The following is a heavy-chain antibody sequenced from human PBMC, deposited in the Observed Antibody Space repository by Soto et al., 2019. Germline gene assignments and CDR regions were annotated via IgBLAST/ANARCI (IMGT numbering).Heavy chain of an antibody. Sequence: PGGSLRLSCSVSGFTFSSITMHWVRQAPGKGLEYVSSINIYGGGTYYADSVKGGFSISRDTSKNTLYLQMSSLRVDETATYYCVKDRYVGYWGLGTVVTVSS. CDR3: VKDRYVGY. CDR1: GFTFSSIT. V-gene: IGHV3-64D*06. J-gene: IGHJ4*02. CDR2: INIYGGGT.